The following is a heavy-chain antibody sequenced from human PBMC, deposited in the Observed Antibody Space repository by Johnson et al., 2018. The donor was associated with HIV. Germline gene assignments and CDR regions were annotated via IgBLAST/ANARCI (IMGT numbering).Heavy chain of an antibody. Sequence: MQLVESGGGLVQPGGSLRLSCAASGFTFSSNAMSWVRQAPGKGLEWVSLISGSTGRTNYADSVKGRFTISRDNSKNTLYLQMNSLRAEDTAVYYCAKRGSGWPSDAFDIWGQGTMVTVSS. CDR1: GFTFSSNA. CDR2: ISGSTGRT. V-gene: IGHV3-23*04. CDR3: AKRGSGWPSDAFDI. J-gene: IGHJ3*02. D-gene: IGHD6-19*01.